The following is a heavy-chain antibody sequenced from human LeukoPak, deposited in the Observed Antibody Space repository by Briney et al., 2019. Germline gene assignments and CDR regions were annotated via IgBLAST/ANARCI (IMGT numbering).Heavy chain of an antibody. CDR3: ARVTYYYGSGDY. CDR1: GGSISSGGYY. V-gene: IGHV4-30-2*01. D-gene: IGHD3-10*01. CDR2: IYHSGST. J-gene: IGHJ4*02. Sequence: SETLSLTCTVSGGSISSGGYYWSWIRQPPGKGLEWIGYIYHSGSTYYNPSLKSRVTISVDRSKNQFSLKLSSVTAADTAVYYCARVTYYYGSGDYWGQGTLVTVSS.